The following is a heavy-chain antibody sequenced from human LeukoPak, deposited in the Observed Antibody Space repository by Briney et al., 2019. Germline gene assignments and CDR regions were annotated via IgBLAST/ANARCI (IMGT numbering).Heavy chain of an antibody. Sequence: GGSLRLSCAASGFTFSSYAMHWVRQAPGKGLEWVAVISYDGSNKYYADSVKGRFTISRDNSKNTLYLQMNSLRAEDTAVYYCAKEHNGYSSSWSHGYWGQGTLVTVSS. CDR3: AKEHNGYSSSWSHGY. J-gene: IGHJ4*02. V-gene: IGHV3-30*04. CDR2: ISYDGSNK. D-gene: IGHD6-13*01. CDR1: GFTFSSYA.